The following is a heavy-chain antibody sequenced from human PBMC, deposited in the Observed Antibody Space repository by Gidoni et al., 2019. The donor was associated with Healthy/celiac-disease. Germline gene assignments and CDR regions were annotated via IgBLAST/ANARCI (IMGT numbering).Heavy chain of an antibody. V-gene: IGHV5-51*01. CDR3: ARQYSSSWGLNWYFDL. Sequence: EVQLVQSGAEVKKPGESLKISCTGSGYSSTSYWIGWVRQMPGKGLEWMGIIYPGDSDTRYSPSFQGQVTISADKSISTAYLQWSSLKASDTAMYYCARQYSSSWGLNWYFDLWGRGTLVTVSS. D-gene: IGHD6-13*01. CDR1: GYSSTSYW. CDR2: IYPGDSDT. J-gene: IGHJ2*01.